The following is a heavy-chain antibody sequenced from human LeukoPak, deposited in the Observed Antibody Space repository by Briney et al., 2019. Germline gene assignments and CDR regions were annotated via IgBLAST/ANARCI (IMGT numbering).Heavy chain of an antibody. CDR1: GGSISSYY. J-gene: IGHJ4*02. CDR3: ARDSSGYYFDY. D-gene: IGHD3-22*01. CDR2: IYHSGST. V-gene: IGHV4-59*12. Sequence: SETLSLTCTVSGGSISSYYWSWIRQPPGKGLEWIGYIYHSGSTYYNPSLTSRVTLSVDRSKNQFSLKLSSVTAADTAVYYCARDSSGYYFDYWGQGTLVTVSS.